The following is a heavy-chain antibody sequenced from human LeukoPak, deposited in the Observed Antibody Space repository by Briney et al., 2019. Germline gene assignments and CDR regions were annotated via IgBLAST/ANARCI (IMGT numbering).Heavy chain of an antibody. D-gene: IGHD4-23*01. CDR1: GYTFTSYY. J-gene: IGHJ3*02. CDR2: INPSGGST. Sequence: ASVKVSCKASGYTFTSYYMDWVRQAPGQGLEWMGIINPSGGSTNYAQKFQGRVTMTRDMSTSTVYMELSSLRSEDTAVYYCASLAGGNSESSDAFDIWGQGTMVTVSS. CDR3: ASLAGGNSESSDAFDI. V-gene: IGHV1-46*01.